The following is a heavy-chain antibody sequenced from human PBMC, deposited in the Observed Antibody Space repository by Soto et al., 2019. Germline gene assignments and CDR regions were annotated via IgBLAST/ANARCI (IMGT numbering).Heavy chain of an antibody. J-gene: IGHJ4*02. CDR3: ARQGGAARDF. Sequence: SETLSLTCTVSGGSISSYYWSWIRQPPGKGLEWIGYIYYSGSTNYNPSLKSRVTISVATSKTQFSLKLSSVTAADTAVYYCARQGGAARDFWGQGTLVTVSS. D-gene: IGHD6-6*01. V-gene: IGHV4-59*01. CDR1: GGSISSYY. CDR2: IYYSGST.